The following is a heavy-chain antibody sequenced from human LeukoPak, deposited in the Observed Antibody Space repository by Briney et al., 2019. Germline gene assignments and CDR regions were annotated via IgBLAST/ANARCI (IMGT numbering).Heavy chain of an antibody. CDR2: INHSGST. CDR1: GGSFSGYY. CDR3: ASEPSGYN. D-gene: IGHD5-12*01. J-gene: IGHJ4*02. Sequence: SETLSLTRAVYGGSFSGYYWSWIRQPPGKGLEWIGEINHSGSTNYNPSLKSRVTISVDTSKNQFSLKLSSVTAADTAVYYCASEPSGYNWGQGTLVTVSS. V-gene: IGHV4-34*01.